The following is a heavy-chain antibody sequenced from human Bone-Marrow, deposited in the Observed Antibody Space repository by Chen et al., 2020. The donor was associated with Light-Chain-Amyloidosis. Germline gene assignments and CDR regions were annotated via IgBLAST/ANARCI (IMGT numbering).Heavy chain of an antibody. J-gene: IGHJ4*02. V-gene: IGHV3-74*01. CDR2: INPDGTRV. CDR3: SREFTGYDDY. D-gene: IGHD5-12*01. Sequence: DVQLLESGGGLVQPGGSLRLSCAASGFTFRTSWMHWVRQAPGKGLVWVSRINPDGTRVDYADSVRGRFTISRDDAKSTVYLQMNSLRAEDTAVYYCSREFTGYDDYWGQGTPVTVSS. CDR1: GFTFRTSW.